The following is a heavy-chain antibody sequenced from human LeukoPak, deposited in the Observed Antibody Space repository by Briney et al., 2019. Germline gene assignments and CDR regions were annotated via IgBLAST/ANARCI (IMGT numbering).Heavy chain of an antibody. CDR3: ARDDYGDSGPLF. CDR1: GFTFSNYH. D-gene: IGHD4-17*01. CDR2: IKINGAGT. Sequence: GGSLRLSCAASGFTFSNYHVNWVRRAPGQGLEWVSTIKINGAGTHYADSVRGRFTISRDDSKNTLYLQMDSLRAEDTAIYYCARDDYGDSGPLFWGQGALVTVSS. V-gene: IGHV3-23*01. J-gene: IGHJ4*02.